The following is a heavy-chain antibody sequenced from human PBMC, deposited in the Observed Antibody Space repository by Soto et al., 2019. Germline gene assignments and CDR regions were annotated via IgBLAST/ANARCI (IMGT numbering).Heavy chain of an antibody. Sequence: QLQLQESGSGLVKPSQTLSLTCAVSGGSISSGGYSWSWIRQPPGKGLEWIGYIYHSGSTYYNPSLKSRVTISVDRSKNQFSLKLSSVTAADTAVYYCARGVYYDSSSLDYWGQGTLVTVSS. J-gene: IGHJ4*02. D-gene: IGHD3-22*01. CDR1: GGSISSGGYS. CDR2: IYHSGST. V-gene: IGHV4-30-2*01. CDR3: ARGVYYDSSSLDY.